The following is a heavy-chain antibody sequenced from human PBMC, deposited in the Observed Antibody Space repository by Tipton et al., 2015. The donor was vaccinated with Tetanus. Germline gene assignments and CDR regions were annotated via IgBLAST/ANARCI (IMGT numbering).Heavy chain of an antibody. D-gene: IGHD1-26*01. CDR3: ARDQARGARGWNYFDY. Sequence: LRLSCTVSGGSISSGGYYWSWIRQHPGEGLEWIGDIYNSGSTYYNPSLKSRVTISVDTSKNQFSLKLNSVTAADTAVYYCARDQARGARGWNYFDYWGQGSLVTVSS. CDR1: GGSISSGGYY. CDR2: IYNSGST. J-gene: IGHJ4*02. V-gene: IGHV4-31*03.